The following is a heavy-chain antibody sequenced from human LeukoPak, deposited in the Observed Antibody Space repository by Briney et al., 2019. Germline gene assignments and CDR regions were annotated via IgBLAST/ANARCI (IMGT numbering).Heavy chain of an antibody. Sequence: SVKVSCKASGGTFSSYAISWVRQAPGQGLEWMGRIIPIFDTTNYAQKFQGRVTITTDESTSTAYMELSSLRSEDTAVYYCARVNVIVVSDGAFDIWGQGTMVTVSS. CDR3: ARVNVIVVSDGAFDI. CDR2: IIPIFDTT. V-gene: IGHV1-69*05. CDR1: GGTFSSYA. J-gene: IGHJ3*02. D-gene: IGHD3-22*01.